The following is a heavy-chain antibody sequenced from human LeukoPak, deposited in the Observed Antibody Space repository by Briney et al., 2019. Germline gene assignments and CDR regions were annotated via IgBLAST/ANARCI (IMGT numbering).Heavy chain of an antibody. CDR2: IWYDGSNK. CDR3: ARFYGDYTAFDI. J-gene: IGHJ3*02. D-gene: IGHD4-17*01. Sequence: GGSLRLSCAASGFTFSSYGMHWVRQAPGKGLEWVAVIWYDGSNKYYADSVKGRFTISRDNAKNSLYLQMNSLRAEDTAVYYCARFYGDYTAFDIWGQGTMVTVSS. CDR1: GFTFSSYG. V-gene: IGHV3-33*01.